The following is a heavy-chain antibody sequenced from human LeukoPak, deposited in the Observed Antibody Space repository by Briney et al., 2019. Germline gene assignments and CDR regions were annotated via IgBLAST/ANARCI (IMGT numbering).Heavy chain of an antibody. CDR2: ISSSSSCI. CDR1: GFTFSSYS. J-gene: IGHJ6*03. Sequence: PGGSLRLSCAASGFTFSSYSMNWVRQAPGKGLEWVSSISSSSSCIYYADSVKGRFTISRDNAKNSLYLQMDSLRAEDTAVYYCARKPYYYYYMDVWGKGTTVTVSS. CDR3: ARKPYYYYYMDV. V-gene: IGHV3-21*01.